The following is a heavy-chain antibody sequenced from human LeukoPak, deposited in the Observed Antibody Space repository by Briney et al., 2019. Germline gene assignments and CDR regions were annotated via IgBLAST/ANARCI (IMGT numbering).Heavy chain of an antibody. D-gene: IGHD6-13*01. V-gene: IGHV1-2*02. Sequence: ASVKVSCKASGYTFTGYYMHWVRQAPGQGLEWMGWINPNSGGTNYAQKFQGRVTMTRDTSISTAYMELSRLRSDDTAVYYCARDELVGSSWFFLYYYYGMDVWGQGTTVTVSS. J-gene: IGHJ6*02. CDR3: ARDELVGSSWFFLYYYYGMDV. CDR1: GYTFTGYY. CDR2: INPNSGGT.